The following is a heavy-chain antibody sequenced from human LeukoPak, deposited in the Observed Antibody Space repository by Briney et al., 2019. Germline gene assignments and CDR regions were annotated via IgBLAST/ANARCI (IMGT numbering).Heavy chain of an antibody. CDR1: GGTFSSYA. J-gene: IGHJ5*02. V-gene: IGHV1-69*13. CDR3: ARGETGTTHQMGFDP. D-gene: IGHD1-7*01. CDR2: IIPIFGTA. Sequence: GASVKVSCKASGGTFSSYAISWVRQAPGQGLEWMGGIIPIFGTANYAQKFQSRVTITADESTSTAYMELSSLRSEDTAVYYCARGETGTTHQMGFDPWGQGTLVTVSS.